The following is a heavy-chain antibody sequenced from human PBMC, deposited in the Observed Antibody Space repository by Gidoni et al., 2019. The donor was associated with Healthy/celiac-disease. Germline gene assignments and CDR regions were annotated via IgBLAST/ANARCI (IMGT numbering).Heavy chain of an antibody. CDR1: GLPFDYYA. CDR2: ISWNSGSI. V-gene: IGHV3-9*01. CDR3: AKVVESVTTNWYFDL. Sequence: EVQLVESGGGLVQPGRSLRLSCAAPGLPFDYYALPWVRQAPGKGLGWVSGISWNSGSIGYADSVKGRFTISRDNAKNSLYLQMNSLRAEDTALYYCAKVVESVTTNWYFDLWGRGTLVTVSS. D-gene: IGHD4-17*01. J-gene: IGHJ2*01.